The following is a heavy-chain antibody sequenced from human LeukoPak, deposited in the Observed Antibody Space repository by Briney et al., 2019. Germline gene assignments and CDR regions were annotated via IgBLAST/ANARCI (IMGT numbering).Heavy chain of an antibody. CDR3: AKANGVVVSGNYYYVDV. Sequence: PGGSLRLSCAVSGFTFSSYSMNWVRQAPGKGLEWVSAIYGSGGSISYADSVKGRFTIYRDNSKNTLYLQMNSLRAEDTAVYYCAKANGVVVSGNYYYVDVWGKGTPVTVS. CDR2: IYGSGGSI. J-gene: IGHJ6*03. CDR1: GFTFSSYS. V-gene: IGHV3-23*01. D-gene: IGHD3-3*01.